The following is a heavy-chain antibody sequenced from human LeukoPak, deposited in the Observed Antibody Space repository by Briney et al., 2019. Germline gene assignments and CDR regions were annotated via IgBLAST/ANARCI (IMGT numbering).Heavy chain of an antibody. CDR3: ARDRPLFSSGDYYGMDV. V-gene: IGHV1-2*02. CDR2: TNPNSGDT. CDR1: GYSFTVYY. Sequence: SVKVSCKASGYSFTVYYFHWVRQAPGQGLEWMGWTNPNSGDTNYAQKFQGRVTMTRDTSISTAYMELSRLGADDTAVYYCARDRPLFSSGDYYGMDVWGQGTTVTVSS. D-gene: IGHD6-19*01. J-gene: IGHJ6*02.